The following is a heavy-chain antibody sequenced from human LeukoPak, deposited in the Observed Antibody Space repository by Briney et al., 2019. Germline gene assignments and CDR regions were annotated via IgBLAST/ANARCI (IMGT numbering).Heavy chain of an antibody. CDR1: GFTFSSYE. J-gene: IGHJ5*02. CDR2: ISSSGSTI. CDR3: ARLAVDYSNYVGWFDP. Sequence: GGSLRLSCAASGFTFSSYEMNWVRQAPGKGLEWVSYISSSGSTIYYVDFVKGRFTISRDNPRNSLYLQMNSLRAEDTAVYYCARLAVDYSNYVGWFDPWGQGTLVTVSS. V-gene: IGHV3-48*03. D-gene: IGHD4-11*01.